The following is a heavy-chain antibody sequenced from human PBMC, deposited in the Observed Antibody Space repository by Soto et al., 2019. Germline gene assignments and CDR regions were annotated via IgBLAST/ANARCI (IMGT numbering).Heavy chain of an antibody. CDR2: VFSSGTT. Sequence: PSETLSLTCTVSGDSISSGNKYWSWIRQPPGKGLEWIGYVFSSGTTYYNPSLKGRVSISLDASENQFSLKFASVTDADSAVYYCARVPSPFDYYYAMDVWGQGTTVTVCS. J-gene: IGHJ6*02. V-gene: IGHV4-30-4*01. CDR1: GDSISSGNKY. D-gene: IGHD3-16*01. CDR3: ARVPSPFDYYYAMDV.